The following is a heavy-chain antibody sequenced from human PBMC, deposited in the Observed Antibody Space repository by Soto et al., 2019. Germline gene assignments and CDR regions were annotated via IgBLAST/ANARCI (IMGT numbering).Heavy chain of an antibody. V-gene: IGHV1-69*01. J-gene: IGHJ6*02. CDR3: ARSQGSSTSLEIYYYYYYGMDV. D-gene: IGHD2-2*01. CDR1: GGTFSSYA. Sequence: QVQLVQSGAEVKKPGSSVKVSCKASGGTFSSYAISWVRQAPGQGLEWMGGIIPISGTANYAQKFQGSVTITADASTSTAYMELSSLRSEDTAVYYCARSQGSSTSLEIYYYYYYGMDVWGQGTTVTVSS. CDR2: IIPISGTA.